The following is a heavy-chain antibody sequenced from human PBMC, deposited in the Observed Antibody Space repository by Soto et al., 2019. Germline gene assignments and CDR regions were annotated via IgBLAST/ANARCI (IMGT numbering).Heavy chain of an antibody. CDR3: ARGGRYYDFWSGYYSGGSDYYYGMDV. J-gene: IGHJ6*02. D-gene: IGHD3-3*01. CDR1: GGSISSSNW. V-gene: IGHV4-4*02. CDR2: IYHIVST. Sequence: SATLSVTCAVSGGSISSSNWWSWVRQPPWKGLEWIGEIYHIVSTNYNPSLKSRVTISVDKSKNQFSLKLSSVTAADTAVYYCARGGRYYDFWSGYYSGGSDYYYGMDVWGQGTTVTVS.